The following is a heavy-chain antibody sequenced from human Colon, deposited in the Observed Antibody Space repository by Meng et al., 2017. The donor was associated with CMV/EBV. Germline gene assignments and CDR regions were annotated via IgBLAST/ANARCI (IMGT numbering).Heavy chain of an antibody. CDR2: VYYSGST. CDR1: GDSISGSSYY. CDR3: AGLSYCSSTSCYYYHGMDV. V-gene: IGHV4-39*07. D-gene: IGHD2-2*01. Sequence: SETLSLTCTVSGDSISGSSYYWGWIRQSPSKRLEWIGSVYYSGSTFYNPSLQSRLTVSVDTSKNQFSLKLTSVTAADTAVYYCAGLSYCSSTSCYYYHGMDVWGQGTTVTVSS. J-gene: IGHJ6*02.